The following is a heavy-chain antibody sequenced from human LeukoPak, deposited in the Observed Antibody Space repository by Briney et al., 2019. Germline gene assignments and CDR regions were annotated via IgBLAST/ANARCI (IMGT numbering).Heavy chain of an antibody. Sequence: PSETLSLTCTVSGGSISGYYWSWIRRPPGKGLQWIGHTFSSGATTYNPSLKSRVTISIDTSKSQFLMNLISVTDAGTDDYYCARRSRDGYYLDYWGQGTLVTVSS. D-gene: IGHD5-24*01. CDR3: ARRSRDGYYLDY. CDR1: GGSISGYY. J-gene: IGHJ4*02. CDR2: TFSSGAT. V-gene: IGHV4-4*09.